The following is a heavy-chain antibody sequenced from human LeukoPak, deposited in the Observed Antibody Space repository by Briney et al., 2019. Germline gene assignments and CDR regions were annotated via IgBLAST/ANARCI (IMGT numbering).Heavy chain of an antibody. J-gene: IGHJ4*02. Sequence: GGSLRLSCAASGFTFSSYSMNWVRQAPGKGLEWVSSISSSSSYIYYADSVKGRFTISRDNAKNTVYLQMNSLRVEDTAVYYCARDIVIGSGSCLDWGQGTLVTVSS. CDR1: GFTFSSYS. V-gene: IGHV3-21*01. CDR2: ISSSSSYI. D-gene: IGHD3-10*01. CDR3: ARDIVIGSGSCLD.